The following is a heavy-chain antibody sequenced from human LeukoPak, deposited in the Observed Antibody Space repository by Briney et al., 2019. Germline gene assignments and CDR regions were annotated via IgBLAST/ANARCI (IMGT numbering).Heavy chain of an antibody. D-gene: IGHD5-24*01. Sequence: GGSLRLSCAASGLTFSRYAMHWVRQAPGKGLDWVAFIRYDGSNKYYADSVKGRFTISRDNSKNTLYLQMNSLRPEDTAVYYCAKDRGDGYPTHFDYWGQGTLVTVSS. V-gene: IGHV3-30*02. J-gene: IGHJ4*02. CDR1: GLTFSRYA. CDR3: AKDRGDGYPTHFDY. CDR2: IRYDGSNK.